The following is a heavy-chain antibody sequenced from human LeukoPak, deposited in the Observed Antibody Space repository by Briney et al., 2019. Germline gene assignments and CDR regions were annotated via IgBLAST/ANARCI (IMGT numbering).Heavy chain of an antibody. D-gene: IGHD5-18*01. V-gene: IGHV4-38-2*02. CDR1: GYSISSGYY. Sequence: SETLSLTCTVSGYSISSGYYWGWIRQPPGKGLEWIGSIYHSGSTYYNPSLKSRVTISVDTSKNQLSLKVSSVTAADTAVYYCARVRHGYSYGLVDYWGQGTLVTVSS. CDR2: IYHSGST. J-gene: IGHJ4*02. CDR3: ARVRHGYSYGLVDY.